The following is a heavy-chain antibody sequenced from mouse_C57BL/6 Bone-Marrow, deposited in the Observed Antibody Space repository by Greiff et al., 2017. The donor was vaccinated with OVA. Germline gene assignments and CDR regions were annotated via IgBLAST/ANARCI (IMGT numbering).Heavy chain of an antibody. Sequence: SGPELVKPGASVKISCKASGYSFTDYNMNWVKQSNGKSLEWIGVINPNYGTTSYNQKFKGKATLTVDQSSSTAYMQLNSLTSEDSAVYYCARGLYVGYHPAWFAYWGQGTLVTVSA. CDR1: GYSFTDYN. CDR2: INPNYGTT. CDR3: ARGLYVGYHPAWFAY. D-gene: IGHD2-3*01. V-gene: IGHV1-39*01. J-gene: IGHJ3*01.